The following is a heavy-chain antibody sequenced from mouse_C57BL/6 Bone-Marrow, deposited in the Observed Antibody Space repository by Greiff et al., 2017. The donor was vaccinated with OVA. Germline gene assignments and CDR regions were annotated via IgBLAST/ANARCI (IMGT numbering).Heavy chain of an antibody. D-gene: IGHD1-1*01. CDR3: ARVPYYYGSRDPDY. CDR1: GYTFTSYW. Sequence: QVQLKQSGTELVKPGASVKLSCKASGYTFTSYWMHWVKQRPGQGLEWIGNINPSNGGTNYNEKFKSKATLTVDKSSSTAYMQLSSLTSEDSAVYYCARVPYYYGSRDPDYWGQGTTLTVSS. CDR2: INPSNGGT. J-gene: IGHJ2*01. V-gene: IGHV1-53*01.